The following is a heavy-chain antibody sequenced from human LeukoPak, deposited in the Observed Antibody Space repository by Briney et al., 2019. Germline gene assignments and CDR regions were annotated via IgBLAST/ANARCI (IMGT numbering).Heavy chain of an antibody. Sequence: GGSLRLSCAASGFTFSSYAMAWVRQAPGKGLEWVPVINESGGTTYYAASVKGRFTISRDSSKNTLYLQLSSLRAEDTALYYCAKADSTSLNWFDPWGQGTLVTVSS. CDR1: GFTFSSYA. J-gene: IGHJ5*02. CDR3: AKADSTSLNWFDP. CDR2: INESGGTT. V-gene: IGHV3-23*01. D-gene: IGHD2-21*01.